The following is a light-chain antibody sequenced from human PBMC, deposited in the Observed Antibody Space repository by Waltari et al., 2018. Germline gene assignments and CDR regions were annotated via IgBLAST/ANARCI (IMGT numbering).Light chain of an antibody. Sequence: EIVMTQSPATLSVSPGGGATLSCRASRAIASNVAWYQQRPGQPLRLLIFDASTRATGIPERFSGSWSGPEFTLTISSLQSEDSAVYFCQQFNTGYSVGQGTKLEI. V-gene: IGKV3-15*01. J-gene: IGKJ2*01. CDR3: QQFNTGYS. CDR1: RAIASN. CDR2: DAS.